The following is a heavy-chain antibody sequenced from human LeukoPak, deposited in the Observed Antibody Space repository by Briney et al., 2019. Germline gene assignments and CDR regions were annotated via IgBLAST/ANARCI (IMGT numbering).Heavy chain of an antibody. Sequence: PSETLSLTCAVYGGSFSGYYWSWIRQPPGKGLEWIGEINHSGGTNYNPSLKSRVTISVDTSKNQFSLKLSSVTAADTAVYYCARASLWFPKYDYWGQGTLVTVSS. CDR1: GGSFSGYY. V-gene: IGHV4-34*01. CDR2: INHSGGT. CDR3: ARASLWFPKYDY. D-gene: IGHD3-10*01. J-gene: IGHJ4*02.